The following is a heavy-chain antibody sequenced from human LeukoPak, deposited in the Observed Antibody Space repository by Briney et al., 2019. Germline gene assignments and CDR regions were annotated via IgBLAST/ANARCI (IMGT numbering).Heavy chain of an antibody. J-gene: IGHJ4*02. D-gene: IGHD3-10*01. CDR2: ISGSGEST. V-gene: IGHV3-23*01. CDR3: ASGQTLVRD. CDR1: GFTFSTYG. Sequence: GGSLRLSCAASGFTFSTYGMSRVRQAPGKGLEWVSSISGSGESTNYADSVKGRFTISRDNSKNTLYLQMNSLRVEDTAVYYCASGQTLVRDWGQGTLVTVSS.